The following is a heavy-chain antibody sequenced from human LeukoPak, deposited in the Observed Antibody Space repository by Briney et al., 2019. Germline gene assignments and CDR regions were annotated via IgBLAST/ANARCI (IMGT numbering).Heavy chain of an antibody. CDR3: ARGRRRYDILTGYRRARKYYFDY. D-gene: IGHD3-9*01. CDR2: INHSGST. J-gene: IGHJ4*02. Sequence: PSETLSLTCAVYGGSFSGYYWSWIRQPPGKGLEWIGEINHSGSTNYNPSLKSRVTISVDTSKNQFSLKLSAVTAADTAVYYCARGRRRYDILTGYRRARKYYFDYWGQGTLVTVSS. CDR1: GGSFSGYY. V-gene: IGHV4-34*01.